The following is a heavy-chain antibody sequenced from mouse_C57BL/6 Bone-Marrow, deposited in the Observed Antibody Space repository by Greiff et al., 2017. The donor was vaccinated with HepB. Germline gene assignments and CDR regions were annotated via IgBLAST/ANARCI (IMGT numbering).Heavy chain of an antibody. Sequence: VKLQQSGAELVRPGTSVKMSCKASGYTFTNYWIGWAKQRPGHGLEWIGDIYPGGGYTNYNEKFKGKATLTADKSSSTAYMQFSSLTSEDSAIYYCARAPYSSSYYFDYWGQGTTLTVSS. CDR2: IYPGGGYT. D-gene: IGHD2-5*01. J-gene: IGHJ2*01. CDR3: ARAPYSSSYYFDY. V-gene: IGHV1-63*01. CDR1: GYTFTNYW.